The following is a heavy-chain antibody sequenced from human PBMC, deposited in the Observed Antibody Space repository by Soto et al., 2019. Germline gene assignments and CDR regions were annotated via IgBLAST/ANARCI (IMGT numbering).Heavy chain of an antibody. CDR3: ARLWTTVANDD. V-gene: IGHV4-59*08. CDR1: GGSISGHY. J-gene: IGHJ4*02. D-gene: IGHD4-17*01. Sequence: PSETLSLTCTVSGGSISGHYWTWIRQPPGKGLEYIGYIYYSGSTNYNPSLKSRVTISIDTSKNQFSLKLTSVTAADTAVYYCARLWTTVANDDWGQGTLVTVAS. CDR2: IYYSGST.